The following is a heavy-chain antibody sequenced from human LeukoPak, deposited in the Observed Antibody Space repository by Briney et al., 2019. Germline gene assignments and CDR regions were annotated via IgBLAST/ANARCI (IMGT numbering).Heavy chain of an antibody. CDR1: GGSFSDTY. D-gene: IGHD6-13*01. V-gene: IGHV4-34*01. Sequence: SETLSLTCAVYGGSFSDTYWSWIRQPPGKGLEWIGEVNDDGSTNYNPSLKSRVTISIDTSKNQFSLSLSSVTAADTAVYYCARVSAAGMEFHYGMDVWGQGTTVFVSS. CDR2: VNDDGST. CDR3: ARVSAAGMEFHYGMDV. J-gene: IGHJ6*02.